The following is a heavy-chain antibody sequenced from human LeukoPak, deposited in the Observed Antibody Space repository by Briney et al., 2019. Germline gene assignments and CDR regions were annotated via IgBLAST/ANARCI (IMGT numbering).Heavy chain of an antibody. CDR3: ASYHDYGGNPDY. D-gene: IGHD4-23*01. CDR2: INPNSGGT. V-gene: IGHV1-2*06. J-gene: IGHJ4*02. CDR1: GYTFTCYY. Sequence: GASVKVSCKASGYTFTCYYMHWVRQAPGQGLEWMGRINPNSGGTNYAQKFQGRVTMTRDTSISTAYMELSRLRSDDTAVYYCASYHDYGGNPDYWGQGTLVTVSS.